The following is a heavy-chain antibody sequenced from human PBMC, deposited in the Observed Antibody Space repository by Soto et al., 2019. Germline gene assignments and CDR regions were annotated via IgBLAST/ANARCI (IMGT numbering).Heavy chain of an antibody. V-gene: IGHV1-18*01. CDR3: SKNGTTWFAS. D-gene: IGHD1-1*01. CDR1: GYSFHNSA. J-gene: IGHJ5*01. Sequence: QVQLVQSGPELKKPGASVKVSCKTSGYSFHNSAISWVRQAPGQGLEWMGWISVFNGYAHYAQKFQGRVIMTADTFTTTAYMELRGLRSDDTAMYYCSKNGTTWFASWGQGTAVTVSS. CDR2: ISVFNGYA.